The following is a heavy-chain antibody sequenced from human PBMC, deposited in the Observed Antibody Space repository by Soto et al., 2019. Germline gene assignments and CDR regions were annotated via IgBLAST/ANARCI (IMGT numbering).Heavy chain of an antibody. CDR2: IYYSGTT. CDR1: GDSITSNSYF. Sequence: SETLSLTCTVSGDSITSNSYFWAWIRQPPGKGLEWIGSIYYSGTTYYNPSLKSRVTISVDRSKNQFSLKLSSVTAADTAVYYCARRFSVDYFDYWGQGALVTVSS. V-gene: IGHV4-39*01. CDR3: ARRFSVDYFDY. J-gene: IGHJ4*02.